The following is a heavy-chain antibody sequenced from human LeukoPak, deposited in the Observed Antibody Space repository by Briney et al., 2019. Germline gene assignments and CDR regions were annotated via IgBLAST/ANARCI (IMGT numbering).Heavy chain of an antibody. CDR1: GFTFSTYN. CDR3: ARERGAARLDS. CDR2: ISSSSNYI. Sequence: KSGGSLRLSCAASGFTFSTYNMNWVRQAPGKGLEWVSSISSSSNYIYYADSVKGRFTVSRDNSKNTLYLQMNSLRAEDTAVYYCARERGAARLDSWGQGTLVTVSS. V-gene: IGHV3-21*01. D-gene: IGHD6-6*01. J-gene: IGHJ4*02.